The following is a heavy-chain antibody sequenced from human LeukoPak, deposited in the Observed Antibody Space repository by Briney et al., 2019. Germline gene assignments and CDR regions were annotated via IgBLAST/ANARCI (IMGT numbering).Heavy chain of an antibody. J-gene: IGHJ4*02. CDR1: GGSISSSNW. CDR3: AGYKQQPAIIDY. D-gene: IGHD6-13*01. CDR2: IYHSGST. V-gene: IGHV4-4*02. Sequence: KASETLSLTCAVSGGSISSSNWWSWVRQPPGKGLEWIGEIYHSGSTNYNPSLKSRVTISVDKSKNQFSLKLSSVTAADTAVYYCAGYKQQPAIIDYWGQGTLVTVSS.